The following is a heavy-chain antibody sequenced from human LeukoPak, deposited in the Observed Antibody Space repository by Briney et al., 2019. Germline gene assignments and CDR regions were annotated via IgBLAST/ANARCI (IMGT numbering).Heavy chain of an antibody. CDR1: GYTFTSYD. D-gene: IGHD3-3*01. Sequence: GASVKVSCKASGYTFTSYDINWVRQATGQGLEWMGWMNPNSGNTGYAQKFQGRVTMTRNTSISTAYMELSSLRSEDTAVYYCARGFREDYDFWSGYPYYYYYMDVWGKGTTVTVSS. CDR2: MNPNSGNT. CDR3: ARGFREDYDFWSGYPYYYYYMDV. J-gene: IGHJ6*03. V-gene: IGHV1-8*01.